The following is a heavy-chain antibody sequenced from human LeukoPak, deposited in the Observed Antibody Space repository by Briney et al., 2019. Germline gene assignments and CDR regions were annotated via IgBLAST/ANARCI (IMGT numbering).Heavy chain of an antibody. CDR1: GGSISSSSYY. V-gene: IGHV4-39*01. J-gene: IGHJ6*02. Sequence: PSETLSLTCTVSGGSISSSSYYWGWIRQPPGKGLEWIGSIYYSGSTYYNPSLKSRVTISVDTSKNQFSLKLSSVTAADTAVYYCARQGDYGMDVWGQGTTVTVSS. CDR3: ARQGDYGMDV. CDR2: IYYSGST.